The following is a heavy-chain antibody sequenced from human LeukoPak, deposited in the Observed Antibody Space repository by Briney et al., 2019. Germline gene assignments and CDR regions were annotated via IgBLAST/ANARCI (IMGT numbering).Heavy chain of an antibody. Sequence: PGGSLRLSCAASGFTFSSYWMHWVRQAPGKGLVWVSRINSDGSSTSYADSVKGRFTISRDNSKSTLYLQMNSLRAEDTAIYYCARYCTSTSCAFEYWGQGTLVTVSS. CDR2: INSDGSST. J-gene: IGHJ4*02. CDR3: ARYCTSTSCAFEY. V-gene: IGHV3-74*01. D-gene: IGHD2-2*01. CDR1: GFTFSSYW.